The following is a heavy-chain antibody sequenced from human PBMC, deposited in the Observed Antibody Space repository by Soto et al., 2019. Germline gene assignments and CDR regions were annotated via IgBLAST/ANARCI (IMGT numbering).Heavy chain of an antibody. J-gene: IGHJ4*02. CDR3: ARVTTYYYDSSGYYYPYYFDY. CDR1: GGSISSGGYY. D-gene: IGHD3-22*01. V-gene: IGHV4-31*03. Sequence: SETLSLTCTVSGGSISSGGYYWSWIRQHPGKGLEWIGYIYYSGSTYYNPSLKSRVTISVDTSKNQFSLKLSSVTAADTAVYYCARVTTYYYDSSGYYYPYYFDYWGQGTLVTVSS. CDR2: IYYSGST.